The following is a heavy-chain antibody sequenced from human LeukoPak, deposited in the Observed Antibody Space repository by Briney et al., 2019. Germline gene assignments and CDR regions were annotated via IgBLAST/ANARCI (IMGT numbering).Heavy chain of an antibody. CDR1: GVSLSSYY. CDR3: ARGLKFYDILTAYYTFPYFDY. J-gene: IGHJ4*02. CDR2: IYYSGST. V-gene: IGHV4-59*01. Sequence: PSETLSLTRTVSGVSLSSYYWTWIRQPPGKGLEWIGYIYYSGSTNYNPSLKSRVTISVDTSKNQFSLKLSSVTVADTAVYYCARGLKFYDILTAYYTFPYFDYWGQGALVTVSS. D-gene: IGHD3-9*01.